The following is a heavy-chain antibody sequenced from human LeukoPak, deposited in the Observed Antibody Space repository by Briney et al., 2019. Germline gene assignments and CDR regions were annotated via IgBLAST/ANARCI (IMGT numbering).Heavy chain of an antibody. D-gene: IGHD3-10*01. CDR3: TRSGDGAFDN. V-gene: IGHV3-48*04. J-gene: IGHJ3*02. Sequence: GGSLRLSCATSGFSSSYYAMNWVRQTPGKGLEWVSYISYNSDTTHYADSVQGRFTISRDNAKNSLYLQMDSLRAEDTAMYYCTRSGDGAFDNWGPGTMVTVSS. CDR1: GFSSSYYA. CDR2: ISYNSDTT.